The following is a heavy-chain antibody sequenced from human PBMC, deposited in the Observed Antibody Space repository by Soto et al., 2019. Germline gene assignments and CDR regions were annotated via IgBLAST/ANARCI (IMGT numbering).Heavy chain of an antibody. V-gene: IGHV1-18*01. Sequence: QVQLVQSGPEVKKPGASVKVSCKASGYTFTSHTIGWVRQAPGQGLEWKGWISAYNGNTNYAHKVQGRLTMTSEASTSTAYMELKSLRSDDTALYYCARMRTIAARGNDAFDIWGQGTMVTVSS. D-gene: IGHD6-6*01. CDR2: ISAYNGNT. CDR3: ARMRTIAARGNDAFDI. J-gene: IGHJ3*02. CDR1: GYTFTSHT.